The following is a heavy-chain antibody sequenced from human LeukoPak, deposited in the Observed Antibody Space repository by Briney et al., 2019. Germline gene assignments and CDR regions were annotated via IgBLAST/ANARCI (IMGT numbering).Heavy chain of an antibody. V-gene: IGHV1-69*05. J-gene: IGHJ4*02. CDR1: GGTFSSYA. Sequence: SVKVSCKASGGTFSSYAISWVRQAPGQGLEWMGRIIPIFGTANYAQKFQGRVTITTGESTSTAYMELSSLRSEDTAVYYCARVGFNYYGSGSPDYWGQGTLVTVSS. D-gene: IGHD3-10*01. CDR3: ARVGFNYYGSGSPDY. CDR2: IIPIFGTA.